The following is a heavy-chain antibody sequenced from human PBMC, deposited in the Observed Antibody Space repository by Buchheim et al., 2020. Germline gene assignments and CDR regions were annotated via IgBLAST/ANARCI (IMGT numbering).Heavy chain of an antibody. V-gene: IGHV3-74*02. CDR3: ARALGLDLDY. CDR1: GFTFSSYW. Sequence: VQLLESGGGVVQPGESLRLSCAASGFTFSSYWMHWVRQVPGKGPMWVARINSDGSSTNYADSVKGRFTISRDNAKNTLYVQMNSLRADDTAVYYCARALGLDLDYWGQGTL. J-gene: IGHJ4*02. CDR2: INSDGSST. D-gene: IGHD6-19*01.